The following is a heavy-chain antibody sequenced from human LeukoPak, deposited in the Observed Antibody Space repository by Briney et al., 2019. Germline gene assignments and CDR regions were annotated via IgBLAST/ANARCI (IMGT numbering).Heavy chain of an antibody. CDR3: ARISLIRGIIPPFDY. J-gene: IGHJ4*02. CDR2: IYYSGST. CDR1: GASISKSDYY. V-gene: IGHV4-39*01. Sequence: SETLSLTCTVSGASISKSDYYWGWIRQPPGKGLEWLATIYYSGSTYYNPSLKSRVIISVDTSKSQFSLQLSSVTATDTAVYYCARISLIRGIIPPFDYWGQGTLVTVSS. D-gene: IGHD3-10*01.